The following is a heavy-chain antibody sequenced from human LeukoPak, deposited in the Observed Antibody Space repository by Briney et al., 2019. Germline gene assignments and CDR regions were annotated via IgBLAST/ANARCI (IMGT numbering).Heavy chain of an antibody. V-gene: IGHV3-23*01. CDR3: AKYSSGWVNDY. CDR1: GFTFSSYG. Sequence: PGGSLRLSCAASGFTFSSYGMSWVRQAPGKGLEWVSAISGSGGSTYYADSVKGRFTISRDNSKNTLSLQMNSLRAEDTALYYCAKYSSGWVNDYWGQGTLVTVSS. J-gene: IGHJ4*02. D-gene: IGHD6-19*01. CDR2: ISGSGGST.